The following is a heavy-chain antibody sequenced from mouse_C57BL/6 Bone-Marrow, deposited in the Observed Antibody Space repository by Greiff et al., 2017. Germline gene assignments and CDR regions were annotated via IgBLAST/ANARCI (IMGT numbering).Heavy chain of an antibody. V-gene: IGHV1-69*01. J-gene: IGHJ1*03. Sequence: QVQLQQPGAELVMPGASVKLSCKASGYTFTSYWMHWVKQRPGQGLEWIGEIDPSDSYTNYNQKFKGKSTLTVDKSSSTAYMQLSSLTSEDSAVYYCARWDYGSSSYWYFDVWGTGTTVTVSS. CDR2: IDPSDSYT. CDR3: ARWDYGSSSYWYFDV. D-gene: IGHD1-1*01. CDR1: GYTFTSYW.